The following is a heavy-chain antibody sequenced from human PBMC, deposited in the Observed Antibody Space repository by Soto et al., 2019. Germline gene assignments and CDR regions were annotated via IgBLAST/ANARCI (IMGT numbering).Heavy chain of an antibody. V-gene: IGHV3-11*06. CDR3: ARGQAYSSGCYDY. CDR2: ISSNGTYT. D-gene: IGHD6-19*01. J-gene: IGHJ4*02. CDR1: GFTFSDYY. Sequence: PGGSLRLSCATSGFTFSDYYMSWIRQAPGKGLEWVSYISSNGTYTNYADSVRGRFTISRDNAKNSLYLQMNSLRVEDTALYYCARGQAYSSGCYDYWGQGILVTVSS.